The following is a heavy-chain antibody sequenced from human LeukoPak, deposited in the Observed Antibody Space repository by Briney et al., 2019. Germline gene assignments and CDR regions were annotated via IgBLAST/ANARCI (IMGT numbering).Heavy chain of an antibody. Sequence: PGRSLRLSCAASGFTFSCYGMHWVRQAPGKGLEWVAVIWYDGSNKYYADSVKGRFTISRDNSKNTLYLQMNSLRAEDTAVYYCARGKSSTSCPGDYWGQGTLVTVSS. J-gene: IGHJ4*02. V-gene: IGHV3-33*01. CDR2: IWYDGSNK. CDR1: GFTFSCYG. D-gene: IGHD2-2*01. CDR3: ARGKSSTSCPGDY.